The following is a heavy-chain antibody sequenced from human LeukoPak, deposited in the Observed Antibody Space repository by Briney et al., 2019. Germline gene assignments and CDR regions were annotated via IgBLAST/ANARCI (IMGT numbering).Heavy chain of an antibody. D-gene: IGHD1-26*01. V-gene: IGHV4-59*08. CDR3: ARQSWSGSYFYHFDY. CDR2: IYYSGST. J-gene: IGHJ4*02. Sequence: SETLSLTCTVSGGSISSYYWSWIRQPPGKGLEWIGYIYYSGSTNYNPSLKGRVTISVDTSKNQFSLKLSSVTAADTAVYYCARQSWSGSYFYHFDYWGQGTLVTVSS. CDR1: GGSISSYY.